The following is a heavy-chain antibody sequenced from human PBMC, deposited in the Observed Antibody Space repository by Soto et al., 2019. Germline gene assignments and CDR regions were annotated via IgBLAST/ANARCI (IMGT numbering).Heavy chain of an antibody. J-gene: IGHJ4*02. Sequence: ASVKVSCKASGYTFTSYDIYWVRQATVQGLEWIGWMNPNTGDSSYAQKFQVRVTMTSDTSITTAHMELSSLRSEDTAVYYCARRAETNGWNGFGADKYYFDFWGQGTLVTVAS. D-gene: IGHD1-1*01. CDR1: GYTFTSYD. V-gene: IGHV1-8*01. CDR3: ARRAETNGWNGFGADKYYFDF. CDR2: MNPNTGDS.